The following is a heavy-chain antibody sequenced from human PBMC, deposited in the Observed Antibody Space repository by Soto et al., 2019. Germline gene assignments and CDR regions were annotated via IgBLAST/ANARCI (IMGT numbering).Heavy chain of an antibody. V-gene: IGHV1-18*01. Sequence: GASVKVSCKASGYTFTSYGISWVRQAPGQGLEWMGWISAYNGNTNYAQKLQGRVTMTTDTSTSTACMELRSLRSDDTAVYYCARVPTVTTRDYYYGMDVWGQGTTVTVSS. CDR1: GYTFTSYG. CDR3: ARVPTVTTRDYYYGMDV. J-gene: IGHJ6*02. CDR2: ISAYNGNT. D-gene: IGHD4-17*01.